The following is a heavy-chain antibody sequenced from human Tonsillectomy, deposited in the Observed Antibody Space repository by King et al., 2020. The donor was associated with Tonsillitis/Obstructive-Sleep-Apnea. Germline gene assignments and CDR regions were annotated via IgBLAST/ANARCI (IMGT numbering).Heavy chain of an antibody. J-gene: IGHJ6*03. D-gene: IGHD2-15*01. Sequence: VQLVESGGGLVQPGGSLRLSCAASGFTFSSYAMSWVRQAPGKGLEWVSAISGSGGSTYYADSVKGRFTISRDNSKNTLYLQMNSLRAEDTAVYYCALGYCSGGSCYYYYYMDVWGEGTTVTVSS. CDR3: ALGYCSGGSCYYYYYMDV. CDR1: GFTFSSYA. V-gene: IGHV3-23*04. CDR2: ISGSGGST.